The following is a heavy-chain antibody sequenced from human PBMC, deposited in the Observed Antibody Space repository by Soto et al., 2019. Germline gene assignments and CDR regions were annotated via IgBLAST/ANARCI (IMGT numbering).Heavy chain of an antibody. CDR1: GFTFSSYW. Sequence: GGSLRLSCAASGFTFSSYWMSWVRQAPGKGLEWVANIKQDGSEKYYVDSVKGRFTISRDNAKNSLYLQMNSLRAEDTAVYYYARDLWGYRSGGSCYPIFDYWGQGTLVTVSS. D-gene: IGHD2-15*01. CDR3: ARDLWGYRSGGSCYPIFDY. J-gene: IGHJ4*02. CDR2: IKQDGSEK. V-gene: IGHV3-7*01.